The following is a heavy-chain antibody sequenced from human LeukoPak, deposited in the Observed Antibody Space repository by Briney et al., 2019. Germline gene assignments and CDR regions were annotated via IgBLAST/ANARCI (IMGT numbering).Heavy chain of an antibody. D-gene: IGHD6-13*01. Sequence: GESPKISCKGSGYSFNNYWIGLVRQMPGKGPELMGIINPGDSDTRYSPSFQGEVTISADKSISTACLQWSSLKDSDTAIYYCARLGSSWNFDYWGHGTLVTVSS. CDR2: INPGDSDT. CDR3: ARLGSSWNFDY. V-gene: IGHV5-51*01. J-gene: IGHJ4*01. CDR1: GYSFNNYW.